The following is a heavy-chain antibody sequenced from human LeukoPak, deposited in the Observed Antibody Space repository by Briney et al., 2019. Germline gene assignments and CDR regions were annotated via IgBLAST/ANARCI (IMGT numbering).Heavy chain of an antibody. CDR3: AREIASDFGGAVDY. CDR1: GFTFSSYA. J-gene: IGHJ4*02. CDR2: ISYDGSNK. D-gene: IGHD6-13*01. V-gene: IGHV3-30-3*01. Sequence: PGRSLRLSCAASGFTFSSYAMHWVRQAPGKGLEWVAVISYDGSNKYYADSVKGRFTISRDNSKNTLYLQMNSLRAEDTAVYYCAREIASDFGGAVDYWGQGTLVTVSS.